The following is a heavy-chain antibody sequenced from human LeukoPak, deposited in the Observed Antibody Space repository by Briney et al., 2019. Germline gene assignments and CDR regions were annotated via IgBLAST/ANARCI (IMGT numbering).Heavy chain of an antibody. CDR2: IYSGGST. CDR1: GFTVSSNY. D-gene: IGHD1-26*01. CDR3: ARHLYSGSYYHFDY. Sequence: GGSLRLSCAASGFTVSSNYMSWVRQAPGKGLEWVSVIYSGGSTYYADSVKGRFTISRDNSKNTLYLQMNSLRAEDTAVYYCARHLYSGSYYHFDYWGQGTLVTVSP. J-gene: IGHJ4*02. V-gene: IGHV3-53*01.